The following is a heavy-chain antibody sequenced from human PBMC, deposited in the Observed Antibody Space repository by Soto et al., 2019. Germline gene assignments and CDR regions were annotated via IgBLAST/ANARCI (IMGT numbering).Heavy chain of an antibody. D-gene: IGHD1-26*01. CDR2: IFYSGST. Sequence: QVQLQESGPGLVKPSQTLSLTCSVSGGSINSGGYYWTWIRQHPGKGLEWIGNIFYSGSTSYNPSLKSRLTISIDTSKTPYSLRLTPVTAADTAVYYCARNSVSKKIDFWGQATLVTVSS. J-gene: IGHJ4*02. CDR3: ARNSVSKKIDF. CDR1: GGSINSGGYY. V-gene: IGHV4-31*03.